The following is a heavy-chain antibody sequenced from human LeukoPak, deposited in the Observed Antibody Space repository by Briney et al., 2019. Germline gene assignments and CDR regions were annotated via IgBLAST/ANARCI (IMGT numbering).Heavy chain of an antibody. CDR1: GYTFTSYG. Sequence: ASVKVSCKASGYTFTSYGISWVRQAPGQGLEWMGWISAYNGNTNYAQKLQGRVTMNTDTSTSTAYMELSSLRSEDTAVYYRARDSIAAAGSDPWGQGTLVTVSS. CDR3: ARDSIAAAGSDP. CDR2: ISAYNGNT. J-gene: IGHJ5*02. D-gene: IGHD6-13*01. V-gene: IGHV1-18*01.